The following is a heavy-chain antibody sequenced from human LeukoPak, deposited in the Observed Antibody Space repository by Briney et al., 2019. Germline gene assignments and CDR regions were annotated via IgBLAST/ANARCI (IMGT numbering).Heavy chain of an antibody. CDR1: GGSINNSRYY. V-gene: IGHV4-39*07. D-gene: IGHD3-22*01. CDR2: IYYSGSA. J-gene: IGHJ4*02. CDR3: ARDPASYYDSNGYFDY. Sequence: PSETLSLTCTVSGGSINNSRYYWGWVRQPPGKGLEWIGSIYYSGSAYYNPSRKSRVTMSVDTSKNQFSLKLTSVTAADTAVYYCARDPASYYDSNGYFDYWGQGTLVTVSS.